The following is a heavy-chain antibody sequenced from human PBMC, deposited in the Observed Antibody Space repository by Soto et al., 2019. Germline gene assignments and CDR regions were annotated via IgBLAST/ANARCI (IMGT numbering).Heavy chain of an antibody. CDR2: VHYRGST. CDR3: PRCRDAFGFDS. V-gene: IGHV4-31*03. J-gene: IGHJ4*02. CDR1: VGFISRGGYY. Sequence: TLSLTCSVSVGFISRGGYYCSWIRQFPGKGLEWIGYVHYRGSTYYNPSLKSRGVISVDMSKNQLSLNLTSVTAADTAVYYCPRCRDAFGFDSWGQGILVTVSS. D-gene: IGHD2-2*01.